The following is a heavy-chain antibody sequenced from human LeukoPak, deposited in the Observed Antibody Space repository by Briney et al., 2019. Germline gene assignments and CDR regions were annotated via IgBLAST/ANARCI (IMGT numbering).Heavy chain of an antibody. CDR3: ARAIVVVPAATYYFDY. CDR2: IYTSGST. J-gene: IGHJ4*02. V-gene: IGHV4-4*07. CDR1: DASITNYY. Sequence: SETLSLTCTVSDASITNYYWGWIRQPAGKGLEWIGRIYTSGSTDYNPSLRSRLTISVDTSMNQFSLKLSSVTAADTAVYYCARAIVVVPAATYYFDYWGQGTLVTVSS. D-gene: IGHD2-2*01.